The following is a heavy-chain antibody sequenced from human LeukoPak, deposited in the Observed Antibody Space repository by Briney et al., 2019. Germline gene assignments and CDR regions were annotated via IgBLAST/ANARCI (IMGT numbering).Heavy chain of an antibody. Sequence: GGSLRLSCAMSGFILNNYGMHWVRQPPGKELEWVAFTWYDGSSNYYADSVAGRFTISRDNSKKKVFLQMNNVRVEDTAVYYCARDPSDYGDYMFDYWGQGTLVTVSS. CDR1: GFILNNYG. CDR3: ARDPSDYGDYMFDY. D-gene: IGHD4-17*01. CDR2: TWYDGSSN. J-gene: IGHJ4*02. V-gene: IGHV3-33*01.